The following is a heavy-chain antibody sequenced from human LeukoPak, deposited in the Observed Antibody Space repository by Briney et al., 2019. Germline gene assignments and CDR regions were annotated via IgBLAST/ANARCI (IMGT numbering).Heavy chain of an antibody. V-gene: IGHV1-18*01. CDR2: ISGDNGNT. CDR1: GYTFTNYG. CDR3: ARDCDRSGYYCY. J-gene: IGHJ4*02. D-gene: IGHD3-22*01. Sequence: WASVKVSCKASGYTFTNYGISWVRQAPGQGLEWMGWISGDNGNTYYAQKLQARITMTTDISTSTAYMELRSLRSDDTAVYYCARDCDRSGYYCYWGQGTLVTVSS.